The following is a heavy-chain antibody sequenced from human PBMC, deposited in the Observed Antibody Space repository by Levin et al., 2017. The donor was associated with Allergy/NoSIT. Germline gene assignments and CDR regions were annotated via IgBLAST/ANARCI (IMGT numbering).Heavy chain of an antibody. D-gene: IGHD3-16*01. Sequence: SETLSLTCTVSGGSISSGGYYWSWIRQHPGKGLEWIGYIYYSGSTYYNPSLKSRVTISVDTSKNQFSLKLSSVTAADTAVYYCARDNRGHGMDVWGQGTTVTVSS. V-gene: IGHV4-31*03. CDR1: GGSISSGGYY. CDR2: IYYSGST. CDR3: ARDNRGHGMDV. J-gene: IGHJ6*02.